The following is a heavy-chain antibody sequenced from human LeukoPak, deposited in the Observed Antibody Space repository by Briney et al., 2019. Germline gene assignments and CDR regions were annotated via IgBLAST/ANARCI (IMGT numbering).Heavy chain of an antibody. CDR3: ARVSPSGVWDV. D-gene: IGHD3-10*01. V-gene: IGHV4-61*02. CDR2: IYTTGSS. CDR1: GGSIGGINYY. J-gene: IGHJ6*02. Sequence: PSETLSLTCTVSGGSIGGINYYWTWIRQPAGKGLEWIGRIYTTGSSNYNPSLKSRVTISVDTSNNQFSLKLSSVTAADTAVYYCARVSPSGVWDVWGQGTTVTVSS.